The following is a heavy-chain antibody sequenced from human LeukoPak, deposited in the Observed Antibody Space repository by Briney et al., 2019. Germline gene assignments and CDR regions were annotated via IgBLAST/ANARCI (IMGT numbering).Heavy chain of an antibody. CDR1: GGTFSSYA. D-gene: IGHD3-3*01. Sequence: SVKVSCKASGGTFSSYAISWVRQAPGQGLEWMGGIIPIFGTANYAQKFQGRVTITTDESTSTAYMELSSLRSEDTAVYYCATRFKGSGGRSHDAFDIWGQGTMVTVSS. CDR3: ATRFKGSGGRSHDAFDI. CDR2: IIPIFGTA. J-gene: IGHJ3*02. V-gene: IGHV1-69*05.